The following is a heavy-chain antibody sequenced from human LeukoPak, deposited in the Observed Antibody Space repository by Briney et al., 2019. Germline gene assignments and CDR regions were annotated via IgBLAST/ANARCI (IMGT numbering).Heavy chain of an antibody. V-gene: IGHV1-46*01. CDR3: ARDQRETNWNDSIPPDY. J-gene: IGHJ4*02. Sequence: ASVKVSCKASGYTFTSYYMHWVRQAPGQGLEWMGIINPSGGSTSYAQKFQGRVTMPRDTSTSTVYMELSSLRSEDTAVYYCARDQRETNWNDSIPPDYWGQGTLVTVSS. CDR2: INPSGGST. D-gene: IGHD1-1*01. CDR1: GYTFTSYY.